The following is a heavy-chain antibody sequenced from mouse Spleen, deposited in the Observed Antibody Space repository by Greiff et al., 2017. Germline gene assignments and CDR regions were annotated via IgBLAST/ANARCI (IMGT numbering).Heavy chain of an antibody. CDR3: ARDRRMRPMDY. Sequence: EVQVVESGGGLVQPGGSRKLSCAASGFTFSSFGMHWVRQAPEKGLEWVAYISSGSSTIYYADTVKGRFTISRDNPKNTLFLQMTSLRSEDTAMYYCARDRRMRPMDYWGQGTSVTVSS. CDR1: GFTFSSFG. CDR2: ISSGSSTI. V-gene: IGHV5-17*02. J-gene: IGHJ4*01.